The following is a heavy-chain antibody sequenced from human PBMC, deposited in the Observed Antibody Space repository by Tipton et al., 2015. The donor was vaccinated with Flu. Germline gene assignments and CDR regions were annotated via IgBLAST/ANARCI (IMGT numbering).Heavy chain of an antibody. Sequence: LRLSCTVSGGSIISGSRYWSWIRQPAGKGLEWIGRIYTSGRTDYNPSLKSRITISVDTSNNLFSLNLRSVSAADTAVYYCARAGGSNSWYVYWGQGTLVTVSS. V-gene: IGHV4-61*02. CDR3: ARAGGSNSWYVY. J-gene: IGHJ4*02. CDR1: GGSIISGSRY. CDR2: IYTSGRT. D-gene: IGHD6-13*01.